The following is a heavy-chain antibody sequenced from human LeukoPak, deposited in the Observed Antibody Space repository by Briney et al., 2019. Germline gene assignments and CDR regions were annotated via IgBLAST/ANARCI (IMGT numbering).Heavy chain of an antibody. J-gene: IGHJ4*02. CDR1: GFTFSTYS. D-gene: IGHD2-15*01. CDR3: ARDGAYCSGGTCYPSSDY. CDR2: ISSSSTYI. V-gene: IGHV3-21*01. Sequence: GGSLRLSCAASGFTFSTYSIIWVHQAPGKGLEWVSSISSSSTYIYYGDSVKGRFTISRDNAKNSLYLQMNSLRAEDTAVYFCARDGAYCSGGTCYPSSDYWGQGTPVTVSS.